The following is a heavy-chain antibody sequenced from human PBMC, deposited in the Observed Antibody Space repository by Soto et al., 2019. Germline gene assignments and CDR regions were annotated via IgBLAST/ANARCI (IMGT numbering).Heavy chain of an antibody. D-gene: IGHD3-22*01. CDR3: STGSSGYYWYFDL. Sequence: GGSLRLSCAASGFTFSSYWMSWVRQAPGKGLEWVGRIKSKTDGGTTDYAAPVKGRFTISRDDSKNTLYLQMNSLKTEDTAVYYCSTGSSGYYWYFDLWGRGTLVTVSS. CDR1: GFTFSSYW. J-gene: IGHJ2*01. V-gene: IGHV3-15*01. CDR2: IKSKTDGGTT.